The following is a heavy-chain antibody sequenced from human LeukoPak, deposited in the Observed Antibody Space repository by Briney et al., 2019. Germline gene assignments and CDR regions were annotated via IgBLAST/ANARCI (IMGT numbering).Heavy chain of an antibody. D-gene: IGHD3-3*01. Sequence: SETLSLTCTVSGGSISIPSYYWGWIRQAPGKGLEWIGSIFHSGSAYYSPSLKSRVTISVDTSKSQFSLNLSSVTAADTALYYCATSGGSGYFIYWGQGTLVTVSS. V-gene: IGHV4-39*01. J-gene: IGHJ4*02. CDR3: ATSGGSGYFIY. CDR1: GGSISIPSYY. CDR2: IFHSGSA.